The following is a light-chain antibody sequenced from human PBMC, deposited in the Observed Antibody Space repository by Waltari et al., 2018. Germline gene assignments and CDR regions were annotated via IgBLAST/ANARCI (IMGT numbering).Light chain of an antibody. V-gene: IGKV3-15*01. J-gene: IGKJ3*01. CDR2: GSS. CDR3: QQYNRWPPT. Sequence: EVVMTHSPATLSVSLGERAILSCRASQSVNNNLAWYQRKPGQAPRLLIYGSSTRATCIAAMFSGSGSGTEFTRTISSLQSEDSAIYFCQQYNRWPPTFGPGTKVDIK. CDR1: QSVNNN.